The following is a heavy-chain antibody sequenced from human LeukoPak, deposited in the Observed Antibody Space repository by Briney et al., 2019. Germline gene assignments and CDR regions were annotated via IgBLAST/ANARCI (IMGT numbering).Heavy chain of an antibody. Sequence: GGSLRLSCAASGFTFNSYAMSWVRQAPGKGLEWVSVISDGGGTTSYIDSVKGRFTISRDNSKNILYLQMNSLRAEDTAVYYCAKAQVGATGFDYWGQGTLVTVSS. J-gene: IGHJ4*02. CDR2: ISDGGGTT. CDR1: GFTFNSYA. D-gene: IGHD1-26*01. CDR3: AKAQVGATGFDY. V-gene: IGHV3-23*01.